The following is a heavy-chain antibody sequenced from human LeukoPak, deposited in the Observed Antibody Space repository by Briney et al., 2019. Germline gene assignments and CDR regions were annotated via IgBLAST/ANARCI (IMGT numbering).Heavy chain of an antibody. CDR2: INSSNKTI. J-gene: IGHJ4*02. CDR1: GFTFSAYS. V-gene: IGHV3-48*01. D-gene: IGHD3/OR15-3a*01. Sequence: GGSLRLSCAASGFTFSAYSMNWVRQAPGKGLELVSYINSSNKTIYYADSVKGRFTISRDNSKNTLYLQMNSLRAEDTAVYYCAADWPLDHWGQGTLVTVSS. CDR3: AADWPLDH.